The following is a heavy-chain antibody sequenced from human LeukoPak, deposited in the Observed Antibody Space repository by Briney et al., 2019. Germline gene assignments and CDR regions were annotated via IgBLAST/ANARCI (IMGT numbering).Heavy chain of an antibody. CDR1: GYTFTGYY. V-gene: IGHV1-2*02. Sequence: ASVKVSCKASGYTFTGYYMHWVRQAPGQGLEWMGWINPKNGGTNYAQMFQGRVTMTRDTSVTTVYMDLSSLRSDDTATYYCARGGSRATFDSWGQGTLVTVSS. CDR3: ARGGSRATFDS. J-gene: IGHJ4*02. CDR2: INPKNGGT. D-gene: IGHD2-2*01.